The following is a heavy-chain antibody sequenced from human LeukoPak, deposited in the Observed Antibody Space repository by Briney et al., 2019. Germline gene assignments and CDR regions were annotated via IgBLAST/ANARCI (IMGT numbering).Heavy chain of an antibody. CDR2: IIPILGIA. V-gene: IGHV1-69*04. D-gene: IGHD5-12*01. CDR3: ARVPKIVATIQYYFDY. J-gene: IGHJ4*02. CDR1: GGTFSSYA. Sequence: WASVKVSCKASGGTFSSYAISWVRQAPGQGLEWMGRIIPILGIANYAQKFQGRVTITADKSTSTAYMELSSLRSEDTAVYYCARVPKIVATIQYYFDYWGQGTLVTVSS.